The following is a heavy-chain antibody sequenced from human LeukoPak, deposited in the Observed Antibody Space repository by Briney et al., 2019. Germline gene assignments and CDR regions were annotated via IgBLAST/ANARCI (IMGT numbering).Heavy chain of an antibody. J-gene: IGHJ4*02. Sequence: SETLSLTCGVSGGSVSSTNWWTWIRQPPGKGLEWIGEVHLDGRTNFNPSLKSRLTMSVDPSENHVSLKLSSVTAADTAVYYCAREGGFYRPLDYSGQGTLVTVSS. CDR1: GGSVSSTNW. V-gene: IGHV4-4*02. CDR2: VHLDGRT. D-gene: IGHD6-25*01. CDR3: AREGGFYRPLDY.